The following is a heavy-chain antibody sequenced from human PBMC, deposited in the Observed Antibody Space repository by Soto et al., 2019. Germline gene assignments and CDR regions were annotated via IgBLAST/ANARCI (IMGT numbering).Heavy chain of an antibody. CDR3: ARAYYERSGYYFFDY. D-gene: IGHD3-22*01. CDR1: GGSISSYY. CDR2: IYFSGTT. V-gene: IGHV4-59*01. Sequence: PSETLSLTCIVSGGSISSYYWSWIRHMPGKGREWIGYIYFSGTTSYNPSLKSRVTISGDTSKNQFSLKLSSVTAADTAVYYCARAYYERSGYYFFDYWGQGTLVTVSS. J-gene: IGHJ4*02.